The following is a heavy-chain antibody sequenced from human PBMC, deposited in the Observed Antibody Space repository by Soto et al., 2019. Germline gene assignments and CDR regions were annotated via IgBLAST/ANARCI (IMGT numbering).Heavy chain of an antibody. Sequence: SETLSLTCSVSGGSISGYYWSWIRQSAGNGLEWIGRIYTTGSTMYNPSLRSRVTMSIDTSKNQFSLRLTSVTAADTAVYYCAKDPLEGGWAARPGSWFDPWGQGFLVTVSS. V-gene: IGHV4-4*07. CDR1: GGSISGYY. D-gene: IGHD6-6*01. CDR3: AKDPLEGGWAARPGSWFDP. CDR2: IYTTGST. J-gene: IGHJ5*02.